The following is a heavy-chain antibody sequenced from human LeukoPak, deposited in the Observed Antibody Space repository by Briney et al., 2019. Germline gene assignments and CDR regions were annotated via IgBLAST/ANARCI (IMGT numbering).Heavy chain of an antibody. CDR3: ARLNFWSNSYAAPFDS. D-gene: IGHD3-16*01. V-gene: IGHV3-7*01. Sequence: GGSLRLSCAASKFFFHGYWMSWVRQAAGKGLEWVANIKQEGSEGYYMDSVQGRFNISRDNAKNLLFLQMNSLRPDDTAVYYCARLNFWSNSYAAPFDSWGQGSLVTVSS. J-gene: IGHJ4*02. CDR1: KFFFHGYW. CDR2: IKQEGSEG.